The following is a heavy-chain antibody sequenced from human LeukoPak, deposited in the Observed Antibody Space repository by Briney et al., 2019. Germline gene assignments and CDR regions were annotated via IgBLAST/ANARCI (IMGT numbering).Heavy chain of an antibody. CDR1: GGSISSGGYS. J-gene: IGHJ3*02. V-gene: IGHV4-30-2*01. D-gene: IGHD6-25*01. CDR3: ARDSSGAATLYAFDI. CDR2: IYHSGST. Sequence: NASQTLSLTCAVSGGSISSGGYSWSWIRQPPGKGLEWIGYIYHSGSTYYNPPLKSRVTISVDRSKNQFSLKLSSVTAADTAVYCCARDSSGAATLYAFDIWGQGTMVTVSS.